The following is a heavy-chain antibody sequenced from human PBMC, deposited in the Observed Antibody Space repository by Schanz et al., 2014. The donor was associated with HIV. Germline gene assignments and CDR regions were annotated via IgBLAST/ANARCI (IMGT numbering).Heavy chain of an antibody. V-gene: IGHV1-69*01. D-gene: IGHD6-13*01. CDR2: IIPLFGTS. CDR3: ARDSPVAAGTLDY. J-gene: IGHJ4*02. CDR1: GGTFINYA. Sequence: QVQLVQSGAEVKKPGSSVKVFCRASGGTFINYAFSWVRQAPGQGLELMGGIIPLFGTSNSAQKFQGRATITADESTSTAYMELSSLRSEDTAVYYCARDSPVAAGTLDYWGQGTLVTVSS.